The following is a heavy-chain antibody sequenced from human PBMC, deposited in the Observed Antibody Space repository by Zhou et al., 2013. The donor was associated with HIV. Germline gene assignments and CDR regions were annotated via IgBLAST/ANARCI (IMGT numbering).Heavy chain of an antibody. Sequence: QVQLQQWGAGLLKPSETLSLTCAVYGGSFSGYYWSWIRQPPGKGLERIGEINHSGSTNYNPSLKSRVTISVDTSKNQFSLRLSSVTAADTAVYYCARGAPDGPTDYWGQGTLVTGLL. CDR3: ARGAPDGPTDY. J-gene: IGHJ4*02. CDR1: GGSFSGYY. V-gene: IGHV4-34*01. CDR2: INHSGST.